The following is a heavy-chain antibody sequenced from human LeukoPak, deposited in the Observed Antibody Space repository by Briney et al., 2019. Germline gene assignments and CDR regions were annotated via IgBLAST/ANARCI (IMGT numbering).Heavy chain of an antibody. Sequence: GGSLRLSXAASGLTVSDSYMNWVRQAPGKGLEWVSVIYSAGSPYYTDSVKGRFTISRDKSKNTLYLQMNSLRAEDTAVYYCARGRSGSPGLFDSWGQGTLVTASS. V-gene: IGHV3-53*01. CDR1: GLTVSDSY. D-gene: IGHD1-1*01. CDR2: IYSAGSP. CDR3: ARGRSGSPGLFDS. J-gene: IGHJ4*02.